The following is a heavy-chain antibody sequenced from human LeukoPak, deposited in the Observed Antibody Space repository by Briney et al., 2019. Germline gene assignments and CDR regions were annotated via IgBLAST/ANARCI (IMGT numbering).Heavy chain of an antibody. D-gene: IGHD6-19*01. CDR1: GFTFSDYY. Sequence: GGSLRLSCAASGFTFSDYYMSWIRQAPGKGLEWVSVIYSGGSTYYADSVKGRFTISRDNSKNTLYLQMNSLRAEDTAVYYCATGYRSIYYFDYWGQGTLVTVSS. J-gene: IGHJ4*02. CDR3: ATGYRSIYYFDY. V-gene: IGHV3-66*01. CDR2: IYSGGST.